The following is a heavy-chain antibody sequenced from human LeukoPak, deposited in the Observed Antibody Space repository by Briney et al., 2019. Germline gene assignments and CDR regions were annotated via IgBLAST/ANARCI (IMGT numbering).Heavy chain of an antibody. CDR3: ARLYGSGSYYSPDGDY. V-gene: IGHV1-8*01. J-gene: IGHJ4*02. Sequence: ASVKVSCKASGYTFTSYDINWVRQATGQGLEWMVWMNPNSGNTGYAQKFQGRVSMTRNTSISTAYMELSSLRSEDTAVYYCARLYGSGSYYSPDGDYWGQGTLVTVSS. CDR1: GYTFTSYD. CDR2: MNPNSGNT. D-gene: IGHD3-10*01.